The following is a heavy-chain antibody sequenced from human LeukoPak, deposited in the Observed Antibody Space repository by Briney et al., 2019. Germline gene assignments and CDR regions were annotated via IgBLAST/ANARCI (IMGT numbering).Heavy chain of an antibody. J-gene: IGHJ4*02. CDR3: ARAMRSGYDY. D-gene: IGHD5-12*01. CDR2: ISSSSDSI. Sequence: PGGSLRLSCAASGFTFSTNGMNWVRQAPGKRLEWVSYISSSSDSIYYADSVKGRFTISRDNAENSLYLQMNSLRDEDTAVYYCARAMRSGYDYWGQGTLVTVS. CDR1: GFTFSTNG. V-gene: IGHV3-48*02.